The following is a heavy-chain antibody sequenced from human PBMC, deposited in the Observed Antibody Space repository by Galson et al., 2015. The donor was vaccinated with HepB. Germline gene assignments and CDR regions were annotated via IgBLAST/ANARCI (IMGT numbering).Heavy chain of an antibody. CDR1: GFSLSTSGMC. D-gene: IGHD2-8*01. Sequence: PALVKPTRTLTLPCTFSGFSLSTSGMCVSWIRQPPWKALEWLAATDWGDDKYYRTSLKTRLTISKDTSKIQVVITMTNMNPVDTATYYCARIRNAYGMDVWGQGTTVTVSS. J-gene: IGHJ6*02. V-gene: IGHV2-70*01. CDR2: TDWGDDK. CDR3: ARIRNAYGMDV.